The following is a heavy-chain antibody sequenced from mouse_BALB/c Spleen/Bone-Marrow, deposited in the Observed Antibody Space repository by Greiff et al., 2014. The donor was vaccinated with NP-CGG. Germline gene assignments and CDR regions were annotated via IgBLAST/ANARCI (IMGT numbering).Heavy chain of an antibody. V-gene: IGHV5-9-4*01. J-gene: IGHJ2*01. D-gene: IGHD3-1*01. CDR3: VRDSSGYFDY. Sequence: EVHLVESGGGLVKPGGSLKLSCAASGFTFSYYAMSWVRQSPEKWLEWVAEISSGGSYTYYPDTVTGRFTISRDNAKNTLYLEMSSLRSEDTAMYYCVRDSSGYFDYWGQGTTLTVSS. CDR1: GFTFSYYA. CDR2: ISSGGSYT.